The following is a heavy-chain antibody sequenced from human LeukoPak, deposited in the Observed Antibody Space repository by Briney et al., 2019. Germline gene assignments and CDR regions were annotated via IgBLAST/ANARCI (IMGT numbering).Heavy chain of an antibody. V-gene: IGHV3-9*01. CDR3: AKDKGGPGNDAFDI. CDR1: GFTFDDYA. J-gene: IGHJ3*02. Sequence: GGSLRLSCAASGFTFDDYAMHWVRQAPGQGLEWVSGISWNSGSIGYADSVKGRFTISRDNAKNSLYLQMNSLRAEDTALYYCAKDKGGPGNDAFDIWGQGTMVTVSS. CDR2: ISWNSGSI.